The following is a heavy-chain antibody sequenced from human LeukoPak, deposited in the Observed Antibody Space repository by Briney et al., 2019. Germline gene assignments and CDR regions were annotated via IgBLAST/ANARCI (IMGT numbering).Heavy chain of an antibody. Sequence: GGSLRLSCTTSGFTFGDYTMSWVRQAPGKGLEWVSAISGSGGSTYYADSVKGRFTISRDNSKNTLYLQMNSLRAEDTAVYYCARGRYYYDSSGYPDYWGQGTLVTVSS. CDR3: ARGRYYYDSSGYPDY. CDR1: GFTFGDYT. CDR2: ISGSGGST. J-gene: IGHJ4*02. D-gene: IGHD3-22*01. V-gene: IGHV3-23*01.